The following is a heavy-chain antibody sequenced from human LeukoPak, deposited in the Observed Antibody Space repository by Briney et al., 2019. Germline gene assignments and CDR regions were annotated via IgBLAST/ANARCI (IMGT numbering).Heavy chain of an antibody. Sequence: PSETLSVSCTVSGGSISSYYRGWIRQPPGKGLEWIGYIYYSGSTNYNPSLKSRVTISVDTSKNQFSLKLSSVTAADTAVYYCARSHSNYFDYWGEGTLVTVSS. CDR1: GGSISSYY. V-gene: IGHV4-59*01. CDR3: ARSHSNYFDY. CDR2: IYYSGST. J-gene: IGHJ4*02. D-gene: IGHD4-11*01.